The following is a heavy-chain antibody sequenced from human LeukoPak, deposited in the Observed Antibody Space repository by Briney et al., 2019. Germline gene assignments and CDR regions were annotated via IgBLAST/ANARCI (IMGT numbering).Heavy chain of an antibody. D-gene: IGHD6-13*01. V-gene: IGHV4-34*01. CDR2: INHSGST. J-gene: IGHJ4*02. Sequence: SETLSLTCAVYGGSFSGYYWSWIRQPPGKGLEWIGEINHSGSTNYNPSLKSRVTISVDTSKNQFSLRLSPVTAADTAVYYCARGGGFIAAAGIDYWGQGTLVTVSS. CDR1: GGSFSGYY. CDR3: ARGGGFIAAAGIDY.